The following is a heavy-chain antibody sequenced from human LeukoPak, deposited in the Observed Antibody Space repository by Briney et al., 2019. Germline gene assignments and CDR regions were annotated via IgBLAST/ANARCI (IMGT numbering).Heavy chain of an antibody. CDR1: GGTFSSYA. V-gene: IGHV1-69*05. CDR2: IIPIFGTA. D-gene: IGHD3-16*01. J-gene: IGHJ6*03. CDR3: ARGAVGGYYYMDV. Sequence: GASVKVSCKASGGTFSSYAISWVRQAPGQGLEWMGRIIPIFGTANYAQKFQGRVTITTDESTSTAYMELSSLRSEDTAVYYCARGAVGGYYYMDVWGKGTTVTVSS.